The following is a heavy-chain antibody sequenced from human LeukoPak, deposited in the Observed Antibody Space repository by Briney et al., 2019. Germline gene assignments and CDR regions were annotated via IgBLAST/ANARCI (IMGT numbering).Heavy chain of an antibody. Sequence: SETLSLTCAVSGGSISSDHWWSWVRQPPGKSLEWIGEIFHIGVTNYKPSLKSRVSMSVDKSRHQFSLNLRSMTAADTAVYFCARGGRSAFDVWGPGTKVSVSS. CDR1: GGSISSDHW. CDR2: IFHIGVT. J-gene: IGHJ3*01. CDR3: ARGGRSAFDV. V-gene: IGHV4-4*02.